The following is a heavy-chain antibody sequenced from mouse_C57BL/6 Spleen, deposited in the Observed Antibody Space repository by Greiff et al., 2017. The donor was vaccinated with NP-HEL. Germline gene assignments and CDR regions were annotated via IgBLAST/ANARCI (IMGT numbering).Heavy chain of an antibody. Sequence: QVQLQQSGAELVKPGASVKLSCKASGYTFTSYWMHWVKQRPGQGLEWIGMIHPNSGSTNYNEKFKSKATLTVDKSSSTAYMQLSSLTSEDSAVYYCARSGDYYGSSHAYAMDYWGQGTSVTVSS. J-gene: IGHJ4*01. CDR3: ARSGDYYGSSHAYAMDY. V-gene: IGHV1-64*01. D-gene: IGHD1-1*01. CDR1: GYTFTSYW. CDR2: IHPNSGST.